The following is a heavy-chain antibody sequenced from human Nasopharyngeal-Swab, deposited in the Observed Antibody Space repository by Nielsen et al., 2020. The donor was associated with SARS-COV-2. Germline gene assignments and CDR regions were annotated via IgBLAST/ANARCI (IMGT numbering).Heavy chain of an antibody. Sequence: SLKISRVASGFPFDDYAMSWVRLLPGRGLQWVAGITWNSGNIGYADSVKGRFTVSRDNADNPLFLQMDSLRPEDTAFYYCAKSLYTSTWSYYFDIWGQGSMVTVSS. CDR3: AKSLYTSTWSYYFDI. V-gene: IGHV3-9*01. D-gene: IGHD6-13*01. CDR2: ITWNSGNI. J-gene: IGHJ4*02. CDR1: GFPFDDYA.